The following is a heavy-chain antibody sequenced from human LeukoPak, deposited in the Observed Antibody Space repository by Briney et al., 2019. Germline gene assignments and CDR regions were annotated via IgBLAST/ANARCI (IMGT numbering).Heavy chain of an antibody. CDR1: GFTFSSYS. J-gene: IGHJ5*02. CDR2: ISSSSSSI. Sequence: GGSLRLSCAASGFTFSSYSMNWVRQAQGKGRKGVPSISSSSSSIYYADSVKGRFTISRDNAKNSLYLQMNSLRAEDTAVYYCAREGTFSSPRNWFDPWGQGTLVTVSS. V-gene: IGHV3-21*04. CDR3: AREGTFSSPRNWFDP. D-gene: IGHD6-13*01.